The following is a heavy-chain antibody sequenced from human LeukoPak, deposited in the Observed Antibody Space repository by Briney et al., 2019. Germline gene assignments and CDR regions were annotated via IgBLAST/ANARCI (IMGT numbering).Heavy chain of an antibody. J-gene: IGHJ3*02. V-gene: IGHV4-4*07. CDR1: GGSISSYY. Sequence: SETLSLTCTVSGGSISSYYWSWIRQPAGKGLEWIGRIYTSGSTNYNPSLKSRVTMSVDTSKNQFSLKLSSVTAADTAVYYCARASVVPAAKGGAFDIWGQGTMVTVSS. CDR2: IYTSGST. D-gene: IGHD2-2*01. CDR3: ARASVVPAAKGGAFDI.